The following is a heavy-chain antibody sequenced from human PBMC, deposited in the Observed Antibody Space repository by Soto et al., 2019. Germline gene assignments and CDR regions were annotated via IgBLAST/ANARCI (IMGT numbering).Heavy chain of an antibody. V-gene: IGHV1-69*13. J-gene: IGHJ6*02. CDR2: IIPIFGTA. CDR3: ARLQIIAVAEYYYYGMDV. CDR1: GGTFSSYA. D-gene: IGHD6-19*01. Sequence: SVKVSCKASGGTFSSYAISWVRQAPGQGLEWMGGIIPIFGTANYAQKFQGRVTITADESTSTAYMELSSLRSEDTAVYYCARLQIIAVAEYYYYGMDVWGQGTTVTVSS.